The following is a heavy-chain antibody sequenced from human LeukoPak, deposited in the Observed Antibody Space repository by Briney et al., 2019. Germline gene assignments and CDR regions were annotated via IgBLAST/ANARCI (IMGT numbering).Heavy chain of an antibody. CDR2: IHDDGRA. CDR1: GGSISSANHF. CDR3: AREVITPGDSDGFDL. D-gene: IGHD2-2*01. Sequence: PSETLSLTCTVSGGSISSANHFWSWVRQSPWKGLEWIGIIHDDGRAHYNPSLKNRVSMSLDMSKNQFSLSLSSVTAADTAIYYCAREVITPGDSDGFDLWGQGTMVSVSS. V-gene: IGHV4-30-4*08. J-gene: IGHJ3*01.